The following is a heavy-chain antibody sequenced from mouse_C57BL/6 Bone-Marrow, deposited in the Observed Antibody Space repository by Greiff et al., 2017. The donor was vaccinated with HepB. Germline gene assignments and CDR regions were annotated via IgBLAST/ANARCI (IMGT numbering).Heavy chain of an antibody. Sequence: EVMLVESGEGLVKPGGSLKLSCAASGFTFSSYAMSWVRQTPEKRLEWVAYISSGGDYIYYADTVKGRFTISRDNARNTLYLQMSSLKSEDTAMYYCTREGIVTWYFDVWGTGTTVTVSS. CDR3: TREGIVTWYFDV. CDR2: ISSGGDYI. D-gene: IGHD2-5*01. CDR1: GFTFSSYA. V-gene: IGHV5-9-1*02. J-gene: IGHJ1*03.